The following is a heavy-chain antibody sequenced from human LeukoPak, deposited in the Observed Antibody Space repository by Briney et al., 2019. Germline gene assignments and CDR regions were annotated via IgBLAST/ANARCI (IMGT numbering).Heavy chain of an antibody. CDR2: VYFTGRT. D-gene: IGHD6-19*01. Sequence: SETLSLTCAVSGGSITTRNFWSWVRQPPGKGLEWIAYVYFTGRTLYNPSLESRVTISVDTSKIQFSLRLTSVTAADTAVYYCARHIPVSYDAFDLWGRGTTVTVSS. V-gene: IGHV4-59*08. CDR3: ARHIPVSYDAFDL. J-gene: IGHJ3*01. CDR1: GGSITTRNF.